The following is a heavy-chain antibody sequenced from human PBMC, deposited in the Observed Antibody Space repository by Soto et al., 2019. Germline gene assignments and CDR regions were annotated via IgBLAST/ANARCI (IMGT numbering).Heavy chain of an antibody. V-gene: IGHV1-18*01. CDR1: GYTFTSYG. Sequence: ASVKVSCKASGYTFTSYGISWVRQAPGQGLEWMGLISAYNGNTNHAQKLQGRVTMTTDTSTSTVYMELSSLRSEDTAVYYCAREVEAGYSYGYGAFDIWGQGTMVTVSS. J-gene: IGHJ3*02. CDR3: AREVEAGYSYGYGAFDI. CDR2: ISAYNGNT. D-gene: IGHD5-18*01.